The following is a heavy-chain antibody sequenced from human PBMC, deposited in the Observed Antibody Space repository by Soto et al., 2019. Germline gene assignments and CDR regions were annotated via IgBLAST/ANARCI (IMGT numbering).Heavy chain of an antibody. Sequence: ASVKVSCKASGYTFTSYALSWVRHAPGQGLEWMGWISTYNGNTNYAQNLQGRVTMTTDISTNTAYMELRSLRSDDTAVYYCARVVGGIPVAGSWNWFDPWGQGTLGTVSS. CDR1: GYTFTSYA. CDR3: ARVVGGIPVAGSWNWFDP. D-gene: IGHD6-19*01. J-gene: IGHJ5*02. CDR2: ISTYNGNT. V-gene: IGHV1-18*04.